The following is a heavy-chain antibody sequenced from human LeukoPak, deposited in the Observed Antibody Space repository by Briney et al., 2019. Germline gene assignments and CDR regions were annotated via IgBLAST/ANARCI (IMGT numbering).Heavy chain of an antibody. Sequence: GGSLRLSCAASGFTFSSYSMNWVRQAPGKGLEWVSSISSSSSYIYYADSVKGRFTISRDNAKNSLYLQMNSLRAEDTAVYYCASPRSGYSSLGAFDIWGQGTMVTVSS. CDR2: ISSSSSYI. CDR1: GFTFSSYS. V-gene: IGHV3-21*01. CDR3: ASPRSGYSSLGAFDI. J-gene: IGHJ3*02. D-gene: IGHD3-22*01.